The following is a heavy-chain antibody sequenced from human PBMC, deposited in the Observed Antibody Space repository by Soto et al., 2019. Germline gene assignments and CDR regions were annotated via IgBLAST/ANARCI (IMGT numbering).Heavy chain of an antibody. J-gene: IGHJ5*02. CDR1: GGSISSGGYY. Sequence: QVQLQESGPGLVKPSQTLSLTCTVSGGSISSGGYYWSWIRQHPGKGLEWIGYIYYSGSNYYNPXXXXXXXXXXXXXXXXXXXXXXXXXXXXXXXXXXXXXXXXVTAPWGQGTLVTVSS. V-gene: IGHV4-31*01. CDR2: IYYSGSN. CDR3: XXXXXXVTAP.